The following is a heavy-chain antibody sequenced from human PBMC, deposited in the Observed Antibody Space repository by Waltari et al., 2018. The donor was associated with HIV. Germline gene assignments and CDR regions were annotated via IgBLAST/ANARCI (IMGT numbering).Heavy chain of an antibody. CDR2: INPRRNT. D-gene: IGHD5-12*01. V-gene: IGHV4-34*01. CDR1: GEPFDGYY. J-gene: IGHJ4*02. CDR3: ARRALWLRPVYYFDY. Sequence: QVQLQQWGAGLLKPLETLSLTCAVYGEPFDGYYWSWIRQPPGKRLEWMGEINPRRNTSRNPSLRGRLNMSVYASKNQLSLNQNSVNAADTGVYYWARRALWLRPVYYFDYWGQGALVTVSS.